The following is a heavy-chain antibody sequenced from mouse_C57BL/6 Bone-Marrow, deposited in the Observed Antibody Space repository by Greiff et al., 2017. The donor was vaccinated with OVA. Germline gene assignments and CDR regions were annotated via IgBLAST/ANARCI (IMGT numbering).Heavy chain of an antibody. CDR2: INPSTGGT. D-gene: IGHD1-1*01. Sequence: DVQLQESGPELVKPGASVKISCKASGYSFTGYYMNWVKQSPEKSLEWIGEINPSTGGTTYNQKFKAKATLTVDKSSSTAYMQLKSLTSEDSAVYYCAGTTVVYFDYWGQGTTLTVSS. J-gene: IGHJ2*01. CDR3: AGTTVVYFDY. CDR1: GYSFTGYY. V-gene: IGHV1-42*01.